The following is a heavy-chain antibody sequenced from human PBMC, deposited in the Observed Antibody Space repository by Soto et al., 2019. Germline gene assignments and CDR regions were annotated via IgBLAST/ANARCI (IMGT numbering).Heavy chain of an antibody. Sequence: GGSLRLSCAASGFTFSSYAMHWVRQAPGKGLEYVSAISSNGGSTYYANSVKGRFTISRDNSKNTLYLQMGSLRAEDMAVYYCARDIPHYYDSSGYFDYWGQGTLVTVSS. CDR1: GFTFSSYA. J-gene: IGHJ4*02. V-gene: IGHV3-64*01. D-gene: IGHD3-22*01. CDR2: ISSNGGST. CDR3: ARDIPHYYDSSGYFDY.